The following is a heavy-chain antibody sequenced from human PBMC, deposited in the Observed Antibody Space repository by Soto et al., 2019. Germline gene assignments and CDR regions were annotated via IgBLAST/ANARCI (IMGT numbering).Heavy chain of an antibody. CDR2: INAGNGNT. CDR3: ARDCISTSCYHYYYYGMDV. Sequence: ASVKVSCKASGYTFTSYAMHWVRQAPGQRLEWMGWINAGNGNTKYSQKFQGRVTITRDTSASTAYMELSSLRSEDTAVYYCARDCISTSCYHYYYYGMDVWGQGTTVTVS. V-gene: IGHV1-3*01. D-gene: IGHD2-2*01. CDR1: GYTFTSYA. J-gene: IGHJ6*02.